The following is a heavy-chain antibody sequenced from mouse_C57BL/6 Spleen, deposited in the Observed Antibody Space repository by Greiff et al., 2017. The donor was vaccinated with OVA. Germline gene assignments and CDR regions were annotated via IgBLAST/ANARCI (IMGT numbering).Heavy chain of an antibody. V-gene: IGHV1-26*01. J-gene: IGHJ1*03. CDR2: INPNNGGT. CDR1: GYTFTDYY. Sequence: EVQLQQSGPELVKPGASVKISCKASGYTFTDYYMNWVKQSHGKSLEWIGDINPNNGGTSYNQKFKGKATLTVDKSSSTAYMELRSLTSEESAVYYCARSKEYYGSSWYFDVWGTGTTVTVSS. D-gene: IGHD1-1*01. CDR3: ARSKEYYGSSWYFDV.